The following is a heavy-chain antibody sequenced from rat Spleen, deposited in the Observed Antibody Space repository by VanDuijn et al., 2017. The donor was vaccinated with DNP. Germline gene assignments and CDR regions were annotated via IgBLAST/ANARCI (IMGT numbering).Heavy chain of an antibody. J-gene: IGHJ2*01. Sequence: EVQLVESGGGSVQPGSPLKLSCAASGFSFRSNWLNWIRQAPGKGLEWVASITPDGSTTYYPDTVKGRFTISRDNAKSSLYLQMDSLRSEDTATYYCTTDPIGTTHYWGQGVMVTVSS. CDR3: TTDPIGTTHY. D-gene: IGHD1-5*01. CDR2: ITPDGSTT. V-gene: IGHV5-31*01. CDR1: GFSFRSNW.